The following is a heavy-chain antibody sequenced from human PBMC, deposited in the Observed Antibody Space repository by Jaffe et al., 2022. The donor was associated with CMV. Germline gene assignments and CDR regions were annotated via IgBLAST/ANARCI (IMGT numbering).Heavy chain of an antibody. D-gene: IGHD3-22*01. CDR1: GGTFSSYA. V-gene: IGHV1-69*01. CDR3: ARGGMGVTMIVVARAFDI. CDR2: IIPIFGTA. Sequence: QVQLVQSGAEVKKPGSSVKVSCKASGGTFSSYAISWVRQAPGQGLEWMGGIIPIFGTANYAQKFQGRVTITADESTSTAYMELSSLRSEDTAVYYCARGGMGVTMIVVARAFDIWGQGTMVTVSS. J-gene: IGHJ3*02.